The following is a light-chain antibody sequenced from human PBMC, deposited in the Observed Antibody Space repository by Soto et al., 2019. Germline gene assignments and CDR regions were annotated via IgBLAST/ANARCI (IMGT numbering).Light chain of an antibody. CDR3: QQLNSYPLT. J-gene: IGKJ4*01. CDR2: DTS. Sequence: IQLTQSPSSLSASVGDRVTITCRASQDISSYLAWYQQKPGKAPKLLIYDTSTLQSGVPSTFSGSGSGTDFTLTISNLQPEDFATYYFQQLNSYPLTFGGGTKVEIK. V-gene: IGKV1-9*01. CDR1: QDISSY.